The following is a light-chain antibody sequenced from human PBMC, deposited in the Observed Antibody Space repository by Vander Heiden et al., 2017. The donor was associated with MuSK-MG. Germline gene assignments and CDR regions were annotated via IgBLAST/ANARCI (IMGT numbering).Light chain of an antibody. Sequence: QSALPQPASVSGSPGQSVTISCPGPSSDVGGYNYVSWYQHHPSKAAKLMIYDVIKRPSWVSDRFSGSKSGNTASLTISWLQPEDEADYYCSSYTSSSTVIFGGGTKVTVL. CDR2: DVI. CDR3: SSYTSSSTVI. V-gene: IGLV2-14*03. CDR1: SSDVGGYNY. J-gene: IGLJ2*01.